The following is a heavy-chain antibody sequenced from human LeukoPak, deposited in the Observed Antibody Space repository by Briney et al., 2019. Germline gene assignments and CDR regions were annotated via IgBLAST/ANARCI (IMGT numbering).Heavy chain of an antibody. CDR1: GYTFTDYA. CDR2: INPSGDST. J-gene: IGHJ4*02. CDR3: ARGIAAGDLDY. D-gene: IGHD6-13*01. V-gene: IGHV1-46*01. Sequence: ASVKVSCKASGYTFTDYAVHWVRQDPGQRLEWMGMINPSGDSTRYAQKFQGRVTMTRDTSTSTGYMELSSLRSEDTALYYCARGIAAGDLDYWGQGTLVTVSS.